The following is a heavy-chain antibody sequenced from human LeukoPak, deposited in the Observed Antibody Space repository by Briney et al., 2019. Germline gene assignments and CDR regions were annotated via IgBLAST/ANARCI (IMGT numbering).Heavy chain of an antibody. CDR1: GFTFSSYE. V-gene: IGHV3-48*03. D-gene: IGHD3-10*01. J-gene: IGHJ4*02. Sequence: SGGSLRPSCAASGFTFSSYEMNWVRQAPGKGLEWVSYISSSGRTIYYADSVKGRFTISRDNAKNSLYLQMNSLRAEDTAVYYCARHNRGVVSFDDYWGQGTLVTVSS. CDR2: ISSSGRTI. CDR3: ARHNRGVVSFDDY.